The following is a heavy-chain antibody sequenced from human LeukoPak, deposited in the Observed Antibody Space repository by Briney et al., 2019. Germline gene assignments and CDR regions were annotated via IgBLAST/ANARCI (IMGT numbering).Heavy chain of an antibody. Sequence: PSETLSLTCAVYDGSFSGYYWSWIRQPPGKGLEWIGEINHSGSTNYNPSLKSRVTISVDTSKNQFSLKLSSVTAADTAVYYCARDMTTWWYNWFDPWGQGTLVTVSS. CDR3: ARDMTTWWYNWFDP. CDR2: INHSGST. CDR1: DGSFSGYY. J-gene: IGHJ5*02. D-gene: IGHD4-11*01. V-gene: IGHV4-34*01.